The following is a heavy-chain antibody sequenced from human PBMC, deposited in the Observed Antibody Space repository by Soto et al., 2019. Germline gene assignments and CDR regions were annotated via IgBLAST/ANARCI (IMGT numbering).Heavy chain of an antibody. CDR2: IYYIGST. V-gene: IGHV4-31*03. J-gene: IGHJ5*02. Sequence: QVQLQESGPGLVKPSQTLSLTCTVSGGSISSGGYYWSWIRQHPGKGLEWIGYIYYIGSTNYNPSPNSRVTISVYTSKNRFSLKLSSVTAADTAVYCCARSVFPWGQGTLVTVSS. CDR3: ARSVFP. CDR1: GGSISSGGYY.